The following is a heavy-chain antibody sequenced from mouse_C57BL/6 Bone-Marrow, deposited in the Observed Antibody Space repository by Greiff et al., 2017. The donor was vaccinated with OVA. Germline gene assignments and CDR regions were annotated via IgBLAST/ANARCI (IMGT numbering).Heavy chain of an antibody. CDR3: ARLYYSNYENY. J-gene: IGHJ4*01. D-gene: IGHD2-5*01. CDR2: ILPGSGST. V-gene: IGHV1-9*01. CDR1: GYTFTGYW. Sequence: QVQLQQSGAELMKPGASVKLSCKATGYTFTGYWIEWVKQRPGHGLEWIGEILPGSGSTNYTEKFKGKATFTADTSSNTAYMQLSSLTTEDSAIYYCARLYYSNYENYWGQGTSVTVSS.